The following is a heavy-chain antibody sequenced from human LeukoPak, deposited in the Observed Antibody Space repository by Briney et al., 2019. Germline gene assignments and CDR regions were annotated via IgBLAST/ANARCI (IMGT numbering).Heavy chain of an antibody. Sequence: ASVKVSCKASGYTFTSYYMHWVRQAPGQGLEWMGIINPSGGSTSYAQKFQGRVTMTRGTSTSTVYMELSSLRSEDTAVYYCAREGSRGYSYGTFDYWGQGTLVTVSS. D-gene: IGHD5-18*01. CDR2: INPSGGST. CDR1: GYTFTSYY. CDR3: AREGSRGYSYGTFDY. J-gene: IGHJ4*02. V-gene: IGHV1-46*01.